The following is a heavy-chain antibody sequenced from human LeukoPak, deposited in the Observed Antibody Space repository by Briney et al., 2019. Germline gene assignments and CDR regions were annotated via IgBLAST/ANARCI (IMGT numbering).Heavy chain of an antibody. CDR3: VSTSRYSSGWYVNYYYYYMDV. Sequence: SQTLSLTCAISGDSVSSNSAAWNWIRQSPSRGLEWLGRTYYRSKWYNDYAVSVKSRITINPDTSKNQFSLQLNSVTPEDTAVYYCVSTSRYSSGWYVNYYYYYMDVWGKGTTVTVSS. CDR2: TYYRSKWYN. D-gene: IGHD6-19*01. J-gene: IGHJ6*03. CDR1: GDSVSSNSAA. V-gene: IGHV6-1*01.